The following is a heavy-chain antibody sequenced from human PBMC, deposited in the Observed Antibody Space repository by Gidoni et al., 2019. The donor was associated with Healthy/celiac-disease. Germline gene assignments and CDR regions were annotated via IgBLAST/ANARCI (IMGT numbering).Heavy chain of an antibody. V-gene: IGHV4-4*02. D-gene: IGHD1-26*01. Sequence: QVQLQESGPGLVKPSGTLSLTCAVSGGSISSSTWWSWVRQPPGKGLEWIGEIYHSGSTNYNPSLKSRVTISVDKSKNQFSLKLSSVTAADTAVYYCAGDPGWGSYGSSSHRLRDWGQGTLVTVSS. J-gene: IGHJ4*02. CDR3: AGDPGWGSYGSSSHRLRD. CDR2: IYHSGST. CDR1: GGSISSSTW.